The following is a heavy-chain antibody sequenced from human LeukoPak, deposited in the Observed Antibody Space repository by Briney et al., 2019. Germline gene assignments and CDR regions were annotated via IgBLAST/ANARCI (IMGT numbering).Heavy chain of an antibody. CDR2: ISYDGSNK. CDR1: GFTFSSYA. Sequence: GGSLRLSCAASGFTFSSYAMHWVRQAPGKGLEWVAVISYDGSNKYYADSVKGRFTISRDNSKSTLYLQMNSLRAEDTAVYYCARDSGDTSAFDYWGQGTLVTVSS. J-gene: IGHJ4*02. CDR3: ARDSGDTSAFDY. D-gene: IGHD5-18*01. V-gene: IGHV3-30-3*01.